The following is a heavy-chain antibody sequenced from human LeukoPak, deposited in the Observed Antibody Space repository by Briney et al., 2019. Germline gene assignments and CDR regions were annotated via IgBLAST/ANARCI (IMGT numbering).Heavy chain of an antibody. CDR2: IIPIFGTA. D-gene: IGHD3-3*01. J-gene: IGHJ5*02. CDR3: ARGGPVLRFLEWGYPKPYNWFDP. V-gene: IGHV1-69*13. CDR1: GGTFSSYA. Sequence: SVKVSCKASGGTFSSYAISWVRQAPGQGLEWMGGIIPIFGTANYAQKFQGRVTITADESTSTAYMELSSLRSEDTAVYYCARGGPVLRFLEWGYPKPYNWFDPWGQGTLVTVSS.